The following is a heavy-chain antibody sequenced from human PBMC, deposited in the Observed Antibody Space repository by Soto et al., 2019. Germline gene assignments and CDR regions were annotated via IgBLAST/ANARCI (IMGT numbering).Heavy chain of an antibody. CDR3: AKDRTSNFWSAYFDS. CDR2: ISYDGGDK. D-gene: IGHD3-3*01. V-gene: IGHV3-30*18. J-gene: IGHJ4*02. Sequence: QVQLVESGGGVVQPGRSLRLSCAACEFTFNSCAKHWVRQAPGRGLEWVAVISYDGGDKSYADSVKGRFTISRDTSNNTLYLQMNSLRPEDTAVYYCAKDRTSNFWSAYFDSWGQGTLITVSS. CDR1: EFTFNSCA.